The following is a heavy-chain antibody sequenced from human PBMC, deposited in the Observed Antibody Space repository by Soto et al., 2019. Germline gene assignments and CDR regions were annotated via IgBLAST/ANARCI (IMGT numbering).Heavy chain of an antibody. V-gene: IGHV3-23*01. CDR1: GVTFRNYA. Sequence: GGSLRLSCAASGVTFRNYAMTWVRQAPGKGLECVSTISGGGDNTYYAGSVKGRFTISRDNSKNTLYLQMNSLRADDTAVYYCATYLYSGYERGFYYWGQGTLVTVSS. J-gene: IGHJ4*02. CDR3: ATYLYSGYERGFYY. CDR2: ISGGGDNT. D-gene: IGHD5-12*01.